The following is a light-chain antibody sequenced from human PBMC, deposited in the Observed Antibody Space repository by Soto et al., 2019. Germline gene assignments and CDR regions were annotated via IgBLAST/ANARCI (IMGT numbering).Light chain of an antibody. CDR2: GAS. V-gene: IGKV3-20*01. CDR1: QSVSSNY. Sequence: EIVLTQSPGTLSLSPGERATLSCRASQSVSSNYLAWYQQKSGQAPRLLIYGASSRATGIPDRFSGSGSGTDCTLTISRLEPEDFAVYYCQQYGGSPRTFGQGTKVEIK. J-gene: IGKJ1*01. CDR3: QQYGGSPRT.